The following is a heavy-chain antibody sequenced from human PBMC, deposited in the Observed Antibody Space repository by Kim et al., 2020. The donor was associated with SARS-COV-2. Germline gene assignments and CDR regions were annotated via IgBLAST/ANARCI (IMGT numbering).Heavy chain of an antibody. Sequence: SETLSLTCTVSGDSISSSGYYWGWIRQPPGKGLEWIGTIYYSGSTYYNPSLNSLVTISVDTSRNQFSLQLNSVTAAATAVYYCARARGDSYDFLDYWGQGTLVTVSS. CDR3: ARARGDSYDFLDY. J-gene: IGHJ4*02. CDR2: IYYSGST. CDR1: GDSISSSGYY. V-gene: IGHV4-39*01. D-gene: IGHD2-21*02.